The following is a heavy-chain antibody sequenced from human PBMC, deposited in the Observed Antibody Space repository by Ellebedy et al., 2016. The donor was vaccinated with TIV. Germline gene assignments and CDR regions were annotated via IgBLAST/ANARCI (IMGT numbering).Heavy chain of an antibody. J-gene: IGHJ4*02. CDR2: IYSAGPT. CDR3: ARVGLGLAFDY. D-gene: IGHD3/OR15-3a*01. CDR1: GFAVSSNY. Sequence: GGSLRLSCAVSGFAVSSNYMSWVRQAPGKGLEWASIIYSAGPTYYADSVKGRFTISRDNSKNTLYLQMNSLRTEDTAVYYCARVGLGLAFDYWGRGTLVTVSS. V-gene: IGHV3-53*01.